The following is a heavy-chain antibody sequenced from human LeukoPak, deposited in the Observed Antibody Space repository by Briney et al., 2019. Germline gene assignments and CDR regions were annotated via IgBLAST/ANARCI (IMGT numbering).Heavy chain of an antibody. D-gene: IGHD3-10*01. V-gene: IGHV3-48*03. CDR3: AGLVRHLWFGEFDAFDI. Sequence: GGSLRLSCAASGFTFSSYEMNWVRQAPGKGLEWVSYISSSGSTIYYADSVKGRFTISRDNAKNSLYLQMNSLRAEDTAVYYCAGLVRHLWFGEFDAFDIWGQGTMVTVSS. CDR1: GFTFSSYE. J-gene: IGHJ3*02. CDR2: ISSSGSTI.